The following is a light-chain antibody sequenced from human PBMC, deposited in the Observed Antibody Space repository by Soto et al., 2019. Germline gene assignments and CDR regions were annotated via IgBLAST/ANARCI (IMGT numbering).Light chain of an antibody. Sequence: QSALTQPASVSGSPGQSITISCTGTSSDVGGYNYVSWYQQHPGKAPNLMIYEVSNRPSGVSNRFSGSKSGNTASLPISGLQAEDEADYYCSSYTSSSTWVFGGGTQLTVL. CDR3: SSYTSSSTWV. J-gene: IGLJ3*02. CDR1: SSDVGGYNY. CDR2: EVS. V-gene: IGLV2-14*01.